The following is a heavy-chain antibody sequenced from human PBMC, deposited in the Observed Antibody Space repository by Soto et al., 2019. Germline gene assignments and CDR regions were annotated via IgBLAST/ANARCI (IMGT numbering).Heavy chain of an antibody. CDR1: GYAFSNND. Sequence: ASVKVSCKASGYAFSNNDISWVRHVTGQGLEWMGWMNPNSGHGGYAQKFQGRVTMTRDTSTSTAYMELGSLASDDTAIYYCARMATSGTLNWFDPWGQGTLVTVSS. J-gene: IGHJ5*02. V-gene: IGHV1-8*01. CDR2: MNPNSGHG. CDR3: ARMATSGTLNWFDP.